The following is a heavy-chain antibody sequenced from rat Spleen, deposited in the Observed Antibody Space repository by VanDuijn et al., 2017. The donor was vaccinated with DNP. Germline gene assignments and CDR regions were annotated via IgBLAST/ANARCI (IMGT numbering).Heavy chain of an antibody. CDR3: ARRRLPYWYFDF. V-gene: IGHV1-43*01. CDR2: INTGSGGT. CDR1: GYTFTTYY. J-gene: IGHJ1*01. D-gene: IGHD1-4*01. Sequence: QVQLQQSGAELAKPDSSVKISCRASGYTFTTYYITWIKQTKGQGREYLGYINTGSGGTNYNEKFRGKATLTVDTSSNTAFMQLSSLTPDDSAVYYCARRRLPYWYFDFWGPGTMVTVSS.